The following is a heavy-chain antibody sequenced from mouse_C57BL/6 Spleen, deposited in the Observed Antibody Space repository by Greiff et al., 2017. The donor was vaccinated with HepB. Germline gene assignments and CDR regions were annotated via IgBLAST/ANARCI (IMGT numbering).Heavy chain of an antibody. J-gene: IGHJ4*01. Sequence: VQVVESGGGLVKPGGSLKLSCAASGFTFSSYAMSWVRQTPEKRLEWVATISDGGSYTYYPDNVKGRFTISRDNAKNNLYLQMSHLKSEDTAMYYCARDRRRYAMDYWGQGTSVTVSS. CDR1: GFTFSSYA. CDR3: ARDRRRYAMDY. CDR2: ISDGGSYT. V-gene: IGHV5-4*01.